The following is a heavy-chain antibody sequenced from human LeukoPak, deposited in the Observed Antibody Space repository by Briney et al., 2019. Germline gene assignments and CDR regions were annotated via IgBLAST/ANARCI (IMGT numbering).Heavy chain of an antibody. CDR1: GGSISSSNW. J-gene: IGHJ4*02. CDR3: GSGGTMVRGVIRPYYFDY. D-gene: IGHD3-10*01. Sequence: SETLSLTCAVSGGSISSSNWWSWVRQPPGKGLEWIGEIYHSGSTNYNPSLKSRVTISVDKSKNQFSLKLSSVTAADTALYYCGSGGTMVRGVIRPYYFDYWGQGTLVTVSS. V-gene: IGHV4-4*02. CDR2: IYHSGST.